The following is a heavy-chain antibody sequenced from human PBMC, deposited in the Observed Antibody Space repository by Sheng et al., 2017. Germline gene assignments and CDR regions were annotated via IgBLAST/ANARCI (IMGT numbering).Heavy chain of an antibody. D-gene: IGHD2-2*01. CDR2: INAGNGNT. V-gene: IGHV1-3*01. J-gene: IGHJ6*03. Sequence: QVQLVQSGAEVKKPGASVKVSCKASGYTFTSYAMHWVRQAPGQRLEWMGWINAGNGNTKYSQKFQGRVTITRDTSASTAYMELSSLRSEDTAVYYCARGGQLPGADYYYYYYMDVWGKGTTVTVSS. CDR3: ARGGQLPGADYYYYYYMDV. CDR1: GYTFTSYA.